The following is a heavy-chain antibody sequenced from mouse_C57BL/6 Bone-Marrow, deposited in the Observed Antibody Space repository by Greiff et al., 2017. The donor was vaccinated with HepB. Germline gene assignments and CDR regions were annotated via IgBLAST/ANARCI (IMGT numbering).Heavy chain of an antibody. CDR2: IYPGNSDT. J-gene: IGHJ1*03. D-gene: IGHD1-1*01. CDR1: GYTFTSYW. V-gene: IGHV1-5*01. Sequence: VQLKESGTVLARPGASVKMSCKTSGYTFTSYWMHWVKQRPGQGLEWIGAIYPGNSDTSYNQKFKGKAKLTAVTSASTAYMELSSLTNEDSAVYYCTGLTTVVATYWYFDVWGTGTTVTVSS. CDR3: TGLTTVVATYWYFDV.